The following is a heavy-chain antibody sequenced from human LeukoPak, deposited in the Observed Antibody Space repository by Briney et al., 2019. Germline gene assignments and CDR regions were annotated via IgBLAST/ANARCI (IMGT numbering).Heavy chain of an antibody. Sequence: GASVKVSCKASGYTFTSYYMHWVRQAPGQGLEWMGIINPSGGSTSYAQKFQGRVTMTRDMSTSTVYMELSSLRSEDTAVYYCARVLTPDTILEGTDVWGKGTTVTVSS. CDR3: ARVLTPDTILEGTDV. CDR2: INPSGGST. CDR1: GYTFTSYY. V-gene: IGHV1-46*01. D-gene: IGHD3-3*01. J-gene: IGHJ6*04.